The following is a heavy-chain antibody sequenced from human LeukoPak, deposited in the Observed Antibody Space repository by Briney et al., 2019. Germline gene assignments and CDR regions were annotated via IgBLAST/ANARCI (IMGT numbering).Heavy chain of an antibody. CDR1: GGSISSYY. CDR2: IYYSGGT. D-gene: IGHD3-22*01. J-gene: IGHJ6*02. CDR3: ARYYYDSSGYYYGMAV. V-gene: IGHV4-59*01. Sequence: SETLSLTCTVSGGSISSYYWSWIRQPPGKGLEWIGDIYYSGGTNYNPSLKGRVTISVDTSKNQFSLKLSSVTAADTAVYYCARYYYDSSGYYYGMAVWGQGTTVTVSS.